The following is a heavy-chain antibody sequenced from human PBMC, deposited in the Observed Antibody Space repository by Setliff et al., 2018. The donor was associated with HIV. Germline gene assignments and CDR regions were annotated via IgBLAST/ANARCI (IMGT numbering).Heavy chain of an antibody. Sequence: ASVKVSCKTSGYTFNIYGMHWVRQAPGQRLEWMGWINAADGNTKYSQKFQGRVTMTSDTSTSTAYMELSSLRSEDTAVYYCARGRELLQYYYYYMDVWGKGTTVTV. V-gene: IGHV1-3*01. J-gene: IGHJ6*03. CDR1: GYTFNIYG. CDR2: INAADGNT. D-gene: IGHD1-26*01. CDR3: ARGRELLQYYYYYMDV.